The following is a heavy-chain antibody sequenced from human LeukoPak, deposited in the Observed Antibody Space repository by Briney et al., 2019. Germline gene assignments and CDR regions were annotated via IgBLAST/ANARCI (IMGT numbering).Heavy chain of an antibody. CDR1: GFTFTSYA. D-gene: IGHD2-2*02. V-gene: IGHV3-23*01. CDR2: ISGSGVST. Sequence: GGSLRLSCAASGFTFTSYAMSWVRQAPGKGLEWVSAISGSGVSTYYADSVKGRFTISRDNSKNTLYLQMNSLRAEDTAVYYCPKSSVFGVPAAISAFDIWGQGTIVTVSS. CDR3: PKSSVFGVPAAISAFDI. J-gene: IGHJ3*02.